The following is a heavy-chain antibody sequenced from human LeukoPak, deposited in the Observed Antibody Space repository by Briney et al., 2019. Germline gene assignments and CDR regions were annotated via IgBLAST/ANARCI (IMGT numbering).Heavy chain of an antibody. CDR2: IKQDGSQK. V-gene: IGHV3-7*03. CDR1: GFTFSSYW. J-gene: IGHJ4*02. Sequence: GGSLRLSCAASGFTFSSYWMSWVRQAPGKGLDWVANIKQDGSQKYYVDSVKGRFTISRDNAKNSLYLQMNSLRVEDTAVYYCARGSGYCSSTSCYTGTSFDYWAREPWSPSPQ. D-gene: IGHD2-2*02. CDR3: ARGSGYCSSTSCYTGTSFDY.